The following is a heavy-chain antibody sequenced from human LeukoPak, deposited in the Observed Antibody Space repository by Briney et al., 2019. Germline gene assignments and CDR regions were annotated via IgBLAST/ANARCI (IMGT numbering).Heavy chain of an antibody. J-gene: IGHJ5*02. CDR3: ARSGSPGFDP. D-gene: IGHD3-10*01. Sequence: SVKVSCKASGYTFTSYGISWVRQAPGQGLEWMGGIIPIFGTANYAQKFQGRVTITTDESTSTAYMELSSLRSEDTAVYYCARSGSPGFDPWGQGTLVTVSS. V-gene: IGHV1-69*05. CDR1: GYTFTSYG. CDR2: IIPIFGTA.